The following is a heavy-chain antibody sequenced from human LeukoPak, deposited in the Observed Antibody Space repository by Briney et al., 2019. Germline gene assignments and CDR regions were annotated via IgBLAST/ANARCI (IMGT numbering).Heavy chain of an antibody. J-gene: IGHJ4*02. D-gene: IGHD2-2*01. CDR1: GGSITTHY. CDR3: ARQSRVIPSAFYC. V-gene: IGHV4-59*08. Sequence: KPSETLSLTCTVSGGSITTHYWSWIRQPPGKGLEWIGYIYYSGSTNYNPSLKSRVTISLDTSKNQFSLKLYSVTAADTAMYYCARQSRVIPSAFYCWGQGTLVTVSS. CDR2: IYYSGST.